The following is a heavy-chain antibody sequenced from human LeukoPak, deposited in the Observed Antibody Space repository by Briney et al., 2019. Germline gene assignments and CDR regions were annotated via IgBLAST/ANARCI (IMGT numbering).Heavy chain of an antibody. D-gene: IGHD5-18*01. J-gene: IGHJ6*02. CDR3: ARTRPDTAMVGGYYYYYGMDV. CDR1: GGSISSYY. V-gene: IGHV4-59*08. CDR2: IYYSGST. Sequence: SETLSLTCTVSGGSISSYYWSWIRQPPGKGLEWIGYIYYSGSTNYNPSLKSRVTISVDTSKNQFSLKLSSVTAADTAVYYCARTRPDTAMVGGYYYYYGMDVWGQGTTVTVSS.